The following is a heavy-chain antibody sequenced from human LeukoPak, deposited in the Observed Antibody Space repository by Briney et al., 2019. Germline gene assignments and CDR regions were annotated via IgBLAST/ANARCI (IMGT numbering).Heavy chain of an antibody. J-gene: IGHJ3*02. D-gene: IGHD2-2*01. CDR1: GGSFSGYY. CDR2: INHSGST. V-gene: IGHV4-34*01. Sequence: SETLSLTCAVYGGSFSGYYWSWIRHPPAKGLEWIGEINHSGSTNYNPSLKSRVTISVDTSKNQFSLKLSSVTAADTAVYYCARGVPAAMPDLRVTIDAFDIWGQGTMVTVSS. CDR3: ARGVPAAMPDLRVTIDAFDI.